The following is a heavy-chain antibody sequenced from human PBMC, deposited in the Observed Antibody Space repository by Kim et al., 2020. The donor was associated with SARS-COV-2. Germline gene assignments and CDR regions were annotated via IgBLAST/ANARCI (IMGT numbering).Heavy chain of an antibody. V-gene: IGHV3-48*03. J-gene: IGHJ4*02. D-gene: IGHD6-19*01. CDR3: AAGVAVAGWEGDY. Sequence: YADSVKGRFTISRDNAKNSLYLQMNSLRAEDTAVYYCAAGVAVAGWEGDYWGQGTLVTVSS.